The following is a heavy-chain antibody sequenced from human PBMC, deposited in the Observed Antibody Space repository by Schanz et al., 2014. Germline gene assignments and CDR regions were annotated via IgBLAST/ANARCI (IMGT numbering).Heavy chain of an antibody. Sequence: EVQLVESGGGLVQPGGSLRLSCAASGFIFSNFAMEWVRQAPGKGLEWVSAISGSGAGTYYADSVKGRFTFSRDNAKNSLYLQMNSLRPEDTAVYYCAKDPHKDYGGKPQALDIWGQGTMVTVSS. V-gene: IGHV3-23*04. D-gene: IGHD4-17*01. CDR1: GFIFSNFA. CDR3: AKDPHKDYGGKPQALDI. J-gene: IGHJ3*02. CDR2: ISGSGAGT.